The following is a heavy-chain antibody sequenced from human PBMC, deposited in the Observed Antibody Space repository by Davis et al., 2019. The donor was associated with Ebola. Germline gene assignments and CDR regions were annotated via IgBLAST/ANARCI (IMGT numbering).Heavy chain of an antibody. CDR2: IWYDGSNK. CDR3: ARTDYYDSSGYHY. CDR1: GFTFSSYG. Sequence: GGSLRLSCAASGFTFSSYGMHWVRQAPGKGLEWVAVIWYDGSNKYYADSVKGRFTISRDNSKNTLYLQMNSLRAEDTAVYYCARTDYYDSSGYHYWGQGTLVTVPS. J-gene: IGHJ4*02. D-gene: IGHD3-22*01. V-gene: IGHV3-33*01.